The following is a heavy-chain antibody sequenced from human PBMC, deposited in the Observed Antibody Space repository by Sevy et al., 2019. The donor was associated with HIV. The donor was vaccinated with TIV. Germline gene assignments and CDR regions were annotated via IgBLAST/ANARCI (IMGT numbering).Heavy chain of an antibody. V-gene: IGHV3-13*01. CDR3: ATVSAGAAFFFEY. D-gene: IGHD2-15*01. CDR2: IGTAGNT. CDR1: GSTLSDYD. Sequence: GGSLRLSCAASGSTLSDYDIHWVHQASGKGLEWVSGIGTAGNTYYPDSVMGRFTISRENAENSVHLQMNTLRAGDTAVYYCATVSAGAAFFFEYWSQGTLVTVSS. J-gene: IGHJ4*02.